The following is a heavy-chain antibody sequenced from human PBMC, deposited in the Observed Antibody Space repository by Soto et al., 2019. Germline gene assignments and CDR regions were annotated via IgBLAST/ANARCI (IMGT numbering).Heavy chain of an antibody. V-gene: IGHV4-31*03. CDR3: ARQMTTVTKIFDY. CDR2: IYYSGST. J-gene: IGHJ4*02. Sequence: PSETLSLTCTVSGGSISSGGYYWSWIRQHPGKGLEWIGYIYYSGSTYYNPSLKSRVTISVDTSKNQFSLKLSSVTAADTAVYYCARQMTTVTKIFDYWGQGTLVTVSS. D-gene: IGHD4-17*01. CDR1: GGSISSGGYY.